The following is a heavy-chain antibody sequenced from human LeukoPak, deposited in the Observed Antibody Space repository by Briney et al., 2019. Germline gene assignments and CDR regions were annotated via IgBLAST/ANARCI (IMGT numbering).Heavy chain of an antibody. J-gene: IGHJ5*02. D-gene: IGHD3-10*01. V-gene: IGHV3-23*01. CDR3: AKPTMVRGSGWFDP. Sequence: GGSLRLSCAASGFTFSSYAMGWVRQAPGKGLEWVSAISGSGGSTYYADSVKGRFTISRDNSKNTLYLQMNSLRAEDTAVYYCAKPTMVRGSGWFDPWGQGTLVTVSS. CDR1: GFTFSSYA. CDR2: ISGSGGST.